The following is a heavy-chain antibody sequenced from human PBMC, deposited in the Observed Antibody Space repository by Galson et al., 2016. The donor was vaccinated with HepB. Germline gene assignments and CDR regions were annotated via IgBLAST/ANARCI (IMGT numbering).Heavy chain of an antibody. Sequence: SVKVSCKASAHIFYNYGFNWVRQAPGQGLEWLGWLSLYTGNSHYSRKVQDRFTITTDASTTTAYMELRSLRSDDTAVYYCASGRLSYYSDYWGQGTLVTVSS. V-gene: IGHV1-18*01. D-gene: IGHD3-22*01. CDR1: AHIFYNYG. J-gene: IGHJ4*02. CDR3: ASGRLSYYSDY. CDR2: LSLYTGNS.